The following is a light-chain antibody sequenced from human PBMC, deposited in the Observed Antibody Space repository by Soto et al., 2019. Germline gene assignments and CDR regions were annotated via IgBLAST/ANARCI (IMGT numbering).Light chain of an antibody. Sequence: QSALTQPASVSGSPGQSITISCTGTSSVVGGYNFVSWYQQHPGKAPKLMIYDVRNRPSGVSNRFSGSKSVNTASLTISGLQAEDEADYYCSSCTSISTYVFGTGTKVTVL. V-gene: IGLV2-14*01. J-gene: IGLJ1*01. CDR1: SSVVGGYNF. CDR2: DVR. CDR3: SSCTSISTYV.